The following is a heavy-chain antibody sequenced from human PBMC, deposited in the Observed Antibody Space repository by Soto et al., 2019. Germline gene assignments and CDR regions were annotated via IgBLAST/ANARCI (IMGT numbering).Heavy chain of an antibody. CDR1: GASISSYY. CDR3: ARERGNWNNAFDS. CDR2: VYYSGTT. J-gene: IGHJ3*02. V-gene: IGHV4-59*01. D-gene: IGHD1-1*01. Sequence: QVQLQESGPGLVKPSETLSLTCSVSGASISSYYWSWIRQPPGKGLEWIGYVYYSGTTTYNPSLQSRVSMSLDTTNSQFSLRFSSVTAADTAVYYCARERGNWNNAFDSWGQGTMVTVSS.